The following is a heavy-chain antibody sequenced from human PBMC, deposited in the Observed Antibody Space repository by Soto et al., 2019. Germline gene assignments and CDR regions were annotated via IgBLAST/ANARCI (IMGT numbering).Heavy chain of an antibody. V-gene: IGHV3-74*01. CDR2: IESDGSSA. D-gene: IGHD7-27*01. CDR3: ARNNWGIDY. J-gene: IGHJ4*02. Sequence: EVQLVESGGGLVQPGGSLTLSCAASGFTFSSHWMHWVRQVPGKGLMWVSRIESDGSSAGYADSVAGRFTISGDNVKNTLYLQMRSLRAEDTAVYYCARNNWGIDYWGQGILVTVSS. CDR1: GFTFSSHW.